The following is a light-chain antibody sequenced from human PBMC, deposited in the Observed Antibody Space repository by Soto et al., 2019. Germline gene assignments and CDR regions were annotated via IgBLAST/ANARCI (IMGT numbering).Light chain of an antibody. J-gene: IGKJ1*01. CDR2: GAS. CDR1: QSVNNN. Sequence: ETLMTQSPATLFVSPGERATLSCRASQSVNNNLAWYQQKLGQAPRVLIYGASTRATGIPARLTGSGSGTEFILTITSLQSDDCAVYYCQEYYTWPWTFGQGTKVEFK. CDR3: QEYYTWPWT. V-gene: IGKV3-15*01.